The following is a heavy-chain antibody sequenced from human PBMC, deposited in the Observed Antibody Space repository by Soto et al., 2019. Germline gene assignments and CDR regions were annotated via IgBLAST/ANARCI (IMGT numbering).Heavy chain of an antibody. J-gene: IGHJ5*02. V-gene: IGHV4-31*03. CDR2: IYYSGST. CDR1: GGSISSGGYY. Sequence: QVQLQESGPGLVKPSQTLSLTCTVSGGSISSGGYYWSWIRQHPGKGLEWIGYIYYSGSTYYNPSPXXRXTXXVDSSKNQLSLKLSSVTAADTAVYYCARLRGWFDPWGQGTLVTVSS. CDR3: ARLRGWFDP.